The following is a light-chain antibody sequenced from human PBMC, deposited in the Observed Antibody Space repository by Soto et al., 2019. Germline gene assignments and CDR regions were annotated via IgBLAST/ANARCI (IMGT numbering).Light chain of an antibody. CDR1: SSDVGSYNL. Sequence: QSVLTQPASVSGSPGQSITISCTGTSSDVGSYNLVSWYQQHPGKAPKLMIYEVSKRPSGVSNRFSGSKSGNTASLTISGLQAEDEADYYCCSHAGSITFYVFGTGTKVTVL. V-gene: IGLV2-23*02. J-gene: IGLJ1*01. CDR3: CSHAGSITFYV. CDR2: EVS.